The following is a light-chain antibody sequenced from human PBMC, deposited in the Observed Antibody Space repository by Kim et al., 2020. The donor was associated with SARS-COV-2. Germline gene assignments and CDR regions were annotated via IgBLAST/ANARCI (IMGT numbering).Light chain of an antibody. J-gene: IGKJ1*01. CDR1: HSVSNN. V-gene: IGKV3-15*01. CDR2: GAS. CDR3: QQYDDWPPWT. Sequence: VSPGETDTLSGRASHSVSNNVAWYQQKPGQAPRLLIYGASTRATDVPARFSGSGSGTDFTLTISSLQSEDLAVYHCQQYDDWPPWTFGQGTKVEI.